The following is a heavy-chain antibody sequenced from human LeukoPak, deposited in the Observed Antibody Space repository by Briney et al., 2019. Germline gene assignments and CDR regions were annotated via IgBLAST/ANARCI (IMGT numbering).Heavy chain of an antibody. CDR3: ARVTMIVAFDI. J-gene: IGHJ3*02. Sequence: SETLSLTCTVSGGSIRSSYYYWGWIRQPPGKGLEWIGSIYDSGSTYYNPSLKSRVTISVDTSKNQFSLKLSSVTAADTAVYYCARVTMIVAFDIRGQGTMVTVSS. V-gene: IGHV4-39*07. CDR1: GGSIRSSYYY. D-gene: IGHD3-22*01. CDR2: IYDSGST.